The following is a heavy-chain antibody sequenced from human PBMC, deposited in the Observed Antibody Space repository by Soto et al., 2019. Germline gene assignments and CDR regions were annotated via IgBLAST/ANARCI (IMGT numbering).Heavy chain of an antibody. J-gene: IGHJ4*02. D-gene: IGHD3-10*01. Sequence: GASVKVSCKASGYTFTSYAMHWVRQAPGQRLEWMGWINAGNGNTKYSQKFQGRVTITRDTSASTAYMELSSLRSEDTAVYYCAREGAAFGAPFDFWGQGTPVTVSS. CDR1: GYTFTSYA. V-gene: IGHV1-3*01. CDR3: AREGAAFGAPFDF. CDR2: INAGNGNT.